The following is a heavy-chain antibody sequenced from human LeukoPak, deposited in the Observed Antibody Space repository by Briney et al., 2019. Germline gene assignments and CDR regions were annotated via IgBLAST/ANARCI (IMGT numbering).Heavy chain of an antibody. CDR2: IYNSGST. CDR3: ASASGY. CDR1: GGSINNYY. J-gene: IGHJ4*02. V-gene: IGHV4-4*07. Sequence: PSETLSLTCTVSGGSINNYYYNWIRQPAGKGLEWIGRIYNSGSTEYNPSLKSRLTMSQDTSKNQFSLKMSSLTGAGTGLFLLASASGYWGQGTLVTVSS.